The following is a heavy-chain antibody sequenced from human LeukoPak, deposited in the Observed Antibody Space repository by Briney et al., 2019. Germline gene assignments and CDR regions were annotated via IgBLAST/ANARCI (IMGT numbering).Heavy chain of an antibody. V-gene: IGHV1-2*02. CDR2: INPNSGST. CDR1: GYTFTGYY. CDR3: ARLVGCGTTNCYSPDNWFDP. J-gene: IGHJ5*02. D-gene: IGHD2-2*01. Sequence: ASVKVSCKASGYTFTGYYIHWVRQAPGQGLEWMGWINPNSGSTDSAQKFQGRVTMTANKSISTAYMELNNLRSEDTAVYYCARLVGCGTTNCYSPDNWFDPWGQGTLVTVSS.